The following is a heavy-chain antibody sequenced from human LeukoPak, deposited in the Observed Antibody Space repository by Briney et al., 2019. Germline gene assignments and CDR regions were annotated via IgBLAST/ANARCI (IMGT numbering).Heavy chain of an antibody. CDR1: GGTFSSYA. J-gene: IGHJ3*02. Sequence: SVKVSRKASGGTFSSYAISWVRQAPGQGLEWMGGIIPIFGTANYAQKFQGRVTITADESTSTAYMELSSLRSEDTAVYYCARVPDRGSVIRGSAFDIWGQGTMVTVSS. CDR2: IIPIFGTA. V-gene: IGHV1-69*13. CDR3: ARVPDRGSVIRGSAFDI. D-gene: IGHD2-21*01.